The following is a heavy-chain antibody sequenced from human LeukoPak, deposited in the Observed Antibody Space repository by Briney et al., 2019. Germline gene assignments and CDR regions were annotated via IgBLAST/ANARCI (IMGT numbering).Heavy chain of an antibody. Sequence: GGSLSLSCAASGFTFTNAWLSWVRKVPGKGLEWVGHIQSKSDGGTTEYAAPVKGRFTISRDDSKNTLYLQMNSLKIEDTGVYYCTTPEPRDDSSGYSVNDAFDIGGQGTMVTVSS. D-gene: IGHD3-22*01. CDR3: TTPEPRDDSSGYSVNDAFDI. CDR1: GFTFTNAW. V-gene: IGHV3-15*01. CDR2: IQSKSDGGTT. J-gene: IGHJ3*02.